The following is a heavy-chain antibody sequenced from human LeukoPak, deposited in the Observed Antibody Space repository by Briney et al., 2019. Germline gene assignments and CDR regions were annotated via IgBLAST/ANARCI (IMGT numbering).Heavy chain of an antibody. CDR1: GFTFSRYE. V-gene: IGHV3-48*03. J-gene: IGHJ6*02. D-gene: IGHD4-17*01. CDR3: ARDHGDYYYYGMDV. CDR2: ISSSGSTI. Sequence: GGSLRLSCAASGFTFSRYEMNWVRQAPGKGLEWVSYISSSGSTIYYADSVKGRFTISRDNAKNSLYLQMNSLRAEDTAVYYCARDHGDYYYYGMDVWGQGTTVTVSS.